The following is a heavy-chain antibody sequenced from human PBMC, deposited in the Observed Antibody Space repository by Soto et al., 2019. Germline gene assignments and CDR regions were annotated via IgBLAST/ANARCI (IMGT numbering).Heavy chain of an antibody. V-gene: IGHV1-2*04. CDR2: INPNSGGT. D-gene: IGHD4-17*01. CDR1: GYTFTGYY. CDR3: ATQRDYGDYGAFDY. J-gene: IGHJ4*02. Sequence: SVKVSCKASGYTFTGYYMHWVRQAPGQGLEWMGWINPNSGGTNYAQKFQGWVTMTRDTSISTAYMELSRLRSDDTAVYYCATQRDYGDYGAFDYWGQGTLVTVSS.